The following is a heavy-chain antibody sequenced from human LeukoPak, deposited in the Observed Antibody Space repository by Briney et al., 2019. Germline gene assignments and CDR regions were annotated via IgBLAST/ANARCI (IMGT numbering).Heavy chain of an antibody. J-gene: IGHJ4*02. CDR2: IKQDGNEK. V-gene: IGHV3-7*01. Sequence: GGSLRLSCAASGFTFSRYWMSWVRQAPGKGLEWVANIKQDGNEKYYVDSVKGRFTISRDNSKNTLYLQMNSLRAEDTAVYYCAKDRTGSVDYWGQGTLVTVSS. CDR3: AKDRTGSVDY. CDR1: GFTFSRYW. D-gene: IGHD1-14*01.